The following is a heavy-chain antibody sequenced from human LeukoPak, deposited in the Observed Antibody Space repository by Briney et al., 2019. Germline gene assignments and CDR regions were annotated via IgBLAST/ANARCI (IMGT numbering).Heavy chain of an antibody. V-gene: IGHV4-59*06. CDR1: GASISNYY. D-gene: IGHD3-22*01. CDR3: AKVGVTPLLVYYYMDV. J-gene: IGHJ6*03. Sequence: EPSETLSLTCTVSGASISNYYWSWIRQTPEKGLEWMGHIYYSGSTYYNPSLKSRVTISVDTSKNQFSLKLSSVTAADTAVYYCAKVGVTPLLVYYYMDVWGKGTTVTVSS. CDR2: IYYSGST.